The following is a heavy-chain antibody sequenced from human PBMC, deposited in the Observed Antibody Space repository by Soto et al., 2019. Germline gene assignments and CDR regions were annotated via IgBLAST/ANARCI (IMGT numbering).Heavy chain of an antibody. V-gene: IGHV4-59*01. D-gene: IGHD1-26*01. CDR2: IYYSGST. CDR3: AREVPRGSYRQHHCFDP. CDR1: GGSISGYY. J-gene: IGHJ5*02. Sequence: SETLSLTCPVSGGSISGYYWSWIRQPPGKGRGLIGYIYYSGSTNYNPSLKSRVTISVDTSKNQFSLKLSSVTAADTAVYYCAREVPRGSYRQHHCFDPWGHGTLVTVSS.